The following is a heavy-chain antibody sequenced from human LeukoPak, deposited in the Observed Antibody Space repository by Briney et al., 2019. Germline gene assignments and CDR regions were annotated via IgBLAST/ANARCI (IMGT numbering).Heavy chain of an antibody. V-gene: IGHV1-69*04. J-gene: IGHJ4*02. D-gene: IGHD2-21*01. CDR2: IIPILGIA. CDR3: ARVFPNTERLAHFDY. CDR1: GGTFSSYA. Sequence: SVKVSCKASGGTFSSYAISWVRQAPGQGLEWMGRIIPILGIANYAQKFQGRVTITADKSTSTAYMELSSLRYEDTDVYYCARVFPNTERLAHFDYWAQGTLVTVSS.